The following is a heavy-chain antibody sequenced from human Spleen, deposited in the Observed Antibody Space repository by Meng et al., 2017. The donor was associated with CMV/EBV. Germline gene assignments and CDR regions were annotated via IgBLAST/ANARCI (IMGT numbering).Heavy chain of an antibody. J-gene: IGHJ4*02. CDR3: ARSDGRIAPGHY. V-gene: IGHV4-4*07. Sequence: QVQLQESGPGQVKPSETLSLTCTVSGGSITSYYWSWIRQPAGKGLECIGRIDMSGSTNYNPSLKSRVTMSLDTSKNQFSLKLSSVTAADTAVYYCARSDGRIAPGHYWGQGTLVTVSS. CDR1: GGSITSYY. D-gene: IGHD5-18*01. CDR2: IDMSGST.